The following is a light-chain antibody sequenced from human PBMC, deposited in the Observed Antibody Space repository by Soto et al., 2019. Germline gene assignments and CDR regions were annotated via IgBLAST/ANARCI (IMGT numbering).Light chain of an antibody. J-gene: IGLJ1*01. V-gene: IGLV1-40*01. CDR3: QSFDSSLVGYV. CDR2: ANN. CDR1: SSNIGAGYD. Sequence: QSVLTQPPSVSGAPGQRVTISCTGSSSNIGAGYDVHWYQQLPGTVPKLLIYANNNRPSGVPDRLSGSKSGTSASLAITGLQAEDEADYYCQSFDSSLVGYVFATGTKLTVL.